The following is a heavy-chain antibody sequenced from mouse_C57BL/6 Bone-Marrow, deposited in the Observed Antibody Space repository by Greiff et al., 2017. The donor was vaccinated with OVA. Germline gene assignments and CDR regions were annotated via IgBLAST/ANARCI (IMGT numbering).Heavy chain of an antibody. CDR3: ASYYYGSSYFDY. CDR2: ISYDGSN. CDR1: GYSITSGYY. Sequence: DVQLVESGPGLVKPSQSLSLTCSVTGYSITSGYYWNWIRQFPGNKLEWMGYISYDGSNNYNPSLKNRISITRDTSKNQFFLKLNSVTTEDTATYYCASYYYGSSYFDYWGQGTTLTVSS. D-gene: IGHD1-1*01. V-gene: IGHV3-6*01. J-gene: IGHJ2*01.